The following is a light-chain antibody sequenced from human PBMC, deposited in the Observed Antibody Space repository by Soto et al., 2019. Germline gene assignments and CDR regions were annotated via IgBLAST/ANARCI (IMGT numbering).Light chain of an antibody. Sequence: EIVLTQSPATLSLSPGERATLSCRASQSVSSYLAWYQQKPGQAPRLLIYDASNRATGIPARSSGSGSGTDFTLTSSSLEPEDFAVYYCQQRSNWSTYTFGQGTKLEIK. CDR3: QQRSNWSTYT. CDR2: DAS. J-gene: IGKJ2*01. CDR1: QSVSSY. V-gene: IGKV3-11*01.